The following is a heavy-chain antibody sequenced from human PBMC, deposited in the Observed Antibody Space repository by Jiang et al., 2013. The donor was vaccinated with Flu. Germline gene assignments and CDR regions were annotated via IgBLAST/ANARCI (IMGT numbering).Heavy chain of an antibody. CDR3: TRDRPHSSSDY. CDR1: GFTFSNYW. CDR2: INGDGSHI. V-gene: IGHV3-74*01. D-gene: IGHD6-6*01. J-gene: IGHJ4*02. Sequence: SGGGLVQPGGSLRLSCEASGFTFSNYWMHWVRQVPGKGPVWVSGINGDGSHISHADSVKGRFTTSRDNAKNTLYLQINSLRAEDTAVYYCTRDRPHSSSDYWGQGTLVTVSS.